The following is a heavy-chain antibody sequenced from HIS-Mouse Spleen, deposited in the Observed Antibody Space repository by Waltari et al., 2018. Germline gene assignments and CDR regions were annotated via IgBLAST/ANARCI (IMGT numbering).Heavy chain of an antibody. CDR2: MNPNSGNT. CDR1: GYTFTSYD. D-gene: IGHD2-8*01. Sequence: QVQLVQSGAEVKKPGASVKVSCKASGYTFTSYDINWVRQATGQGLEWMGWMNPNSGNTGYAQKFQGRVTMTRNTSISTAYMELSSLGSEDTAVYYCARGGSRNCTNGVCRPGDYWGQGTLVTVSS. J-gene: IGHJ4*02. V-gene: IGHV1-8*01. CDR3: ARGGSRNCTNGVCRPGDY.